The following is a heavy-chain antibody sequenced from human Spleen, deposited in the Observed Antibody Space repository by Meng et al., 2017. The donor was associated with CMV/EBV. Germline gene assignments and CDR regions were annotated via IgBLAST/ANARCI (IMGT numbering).Heavy chain of an antibody. CDR2: IYYSGST. CDR1: GGSISSYY. V-gene: IGHV4-59*01. Sequence: GSLRLSCTVSGGSISSYYWSWIRQPPGKGLEWIGYIYYSGSTNYNPSLKSRVTISVDTSKNQFSLKLSPVTAADTAVYYCARSGWLRSYFDYWGQGTLVTVSS. CDR3: ARSGWLRSYFDY. D-gene: IGHD5-12*01. J-gene: IGHJ4*02.